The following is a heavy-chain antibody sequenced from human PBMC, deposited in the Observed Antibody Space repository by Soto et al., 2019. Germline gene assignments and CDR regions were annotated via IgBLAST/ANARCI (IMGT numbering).Heavy chain of an antibody. CDR1: GGSFSGYY. Sequence: SETLSLTCAVYGGSFSGYYWSWIRQPPGKGLEWIGEINHSGSTNYNPSLKSRVTISVDTSKNQFSLKLSSVTAADTAVYYCARQGRVPAAISSPYPSKYYFDYWGQGTLVTVSS. CDR2: INHSGST. V-gene: IGHV4-34*01. CDR3: ARQGRVPAAISSPYPSKYYFDY. J-gene: IGHJ4*02. D-gene: IGHD2-2*01.